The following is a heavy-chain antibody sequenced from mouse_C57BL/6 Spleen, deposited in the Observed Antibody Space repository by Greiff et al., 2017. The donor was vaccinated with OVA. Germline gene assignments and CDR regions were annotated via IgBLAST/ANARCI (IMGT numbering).Heavy chain of an antibody. Sequence: QVQLQQPGTELVKPGASVKLSCKASGYTFTSYWMHWVKQRPGQGLEWIGNINPSNGGTNYNEKFKSKATLTVDKYSSTAYMQLSSLTSEDSAVYYSATNWDVGEYFDVWGTGTTVTVSS. J-gene: IGHJ1*03. V-gene: IGHV1-53*01. D-gene: IGHD4-1*01. CDR1: GYTFTSYW. CDR2: INPSNGGT. CDR3: ATNWDVGEYFDV.